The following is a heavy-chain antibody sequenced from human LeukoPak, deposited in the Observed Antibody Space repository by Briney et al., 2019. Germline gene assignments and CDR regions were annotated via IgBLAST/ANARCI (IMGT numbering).Heavy chain of an antibody. CDR1: GYTFTGYY. D-gene: IGHD6-19*01. Sequence: RASVKVSCKASGYTFTGYYMHWVRQAPGQGLEWMGWINPNSGGTNYAQKFQGRVTMTRDTSISTAYMELSRLRSDDTAVYYCAREPVAVAGTGLCYWGQGTLVTVSS. CDR2: INPNSGGT. J-gene: IGHJ4*02. CDR3: AREPVAVAGTGLCY. V-gene: IGHV1-2*02.